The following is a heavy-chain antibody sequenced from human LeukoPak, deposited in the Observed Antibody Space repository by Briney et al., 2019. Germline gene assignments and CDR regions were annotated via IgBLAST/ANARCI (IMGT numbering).Heavy chain of an antibody. CDR1: GFIFNNYW. Sequence: GGSLRLSCAASGFIFNNYWMSWVRQPPGKGLVWVSRINNDGGGTIYADSVRGRFTISRDNAKNTLYLQMNSLVTEDTAIYYCARGGYNHAFDIWGQGTVVTVSS. CDR3: ARGGYNHAFDI. V-gene: IGHV3-74*01. CDR2: INNDGGGT. D-gene: IGHD5-24*01. J-gene: IGHJ3*02.